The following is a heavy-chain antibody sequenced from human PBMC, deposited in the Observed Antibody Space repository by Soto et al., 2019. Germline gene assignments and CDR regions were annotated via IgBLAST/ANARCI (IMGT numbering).Heavy chain of an antibody. CDR3: ARGGTPIDY. V-gene: IGHV1-3*01. Sequence: ASVKFSCKASGYTFTSYAMHWVRQAPGQMLECMVWINAGNGNTKYXXNFQGRVXXTTDTSTSTAXMELRXLRSDDTAVYYCARGGTPIDYWAQGTLVTVSS. D-gene: IGHD3-16*01. J-gene: IGHJ4*02. CDR1: GYTFTSYA. CDR2: INAGNGNT.